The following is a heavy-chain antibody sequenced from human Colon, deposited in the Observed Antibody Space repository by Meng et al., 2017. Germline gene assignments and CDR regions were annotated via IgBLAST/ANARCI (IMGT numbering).Heavy chain of an antibody. CDR2: MNPNSGNT. J-gene: IGHJ4*02. V-gene: IGHV1-8*01. Sequence: HVNQVPYGVRVKKPGAAVKVSAKASEYTFTSDEINWVRQATGQGIEGMGWMNPNSGNTGYAQKFQGRVTMTRNTAISTAYMELSRLRSEDTAVYYCARVEVGITSGDYWGQGTLVTVSS. CDR1: EYTFTSDE. CDR3: ARVEVGITSGDY. D-gene: IGHD1-26*01.